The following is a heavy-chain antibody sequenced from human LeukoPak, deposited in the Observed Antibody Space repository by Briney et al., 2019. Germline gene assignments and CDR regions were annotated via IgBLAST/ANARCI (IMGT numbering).Heavy chain of an antibody. D-gene: IGHD6-13*01. J-gene: IGHJ5*02. CDR2: ISAYNGNT. CDR3: ARDIAAAGYNWFDP. V-gene: IGHV1-18*01. CDR1: GYTFTSYG. Sequence: ASVKVSCKASGYTFTSYGISWVRQAPGQGLEWMGWISAYNGNTNYAQKLQGRVTMTTDTSTSTAYMELRSLRSDDTAVYYCARDIAAAGYNWFDPWAREPWSPSPQ.